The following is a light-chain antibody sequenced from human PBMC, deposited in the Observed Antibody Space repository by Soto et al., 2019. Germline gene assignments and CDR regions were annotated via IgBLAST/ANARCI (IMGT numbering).Light chain of an antibody. CDR2: EAS. J-gene: IGLJ1*01. Sequence: QSAITPASAVSVSPGRSITISCTGTSGEVGSHNLLSWYHHFPGNAPDLIIFEASKPHSGVSNRFSASKSGSTASLTISGVQAEDEADYYCCSNAAGSTQVIGSGTKVTVL. CDR3: CSNAAGSTQV. V-gene: IGLV2-23*01. CDR1: SGEVGSHNL.